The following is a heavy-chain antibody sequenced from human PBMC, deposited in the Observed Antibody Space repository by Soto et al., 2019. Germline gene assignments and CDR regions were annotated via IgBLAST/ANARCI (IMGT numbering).Heavy chain of an antibody. CDR2: IYYSGST. Sequence: ETLSLPCTVSGGSVSSGSYYWSWIRQPPGKGLEWIGYIYYSGSTNYNPSLKSRVTISVDTSKNQFSLKLSSVTAADTAVYYCAREQQLTYYFDYWGQGTLVTVSS. J-gene: IGHJ4*02. CDR1: GGSVSSGSYY. D-gene: IGHD6-13*01. V-gene: IGHV4-61*01. CDR3: AREQQLTYYFDY.